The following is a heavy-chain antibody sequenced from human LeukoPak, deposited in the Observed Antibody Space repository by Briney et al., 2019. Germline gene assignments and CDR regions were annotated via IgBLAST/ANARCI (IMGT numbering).Heavy chain of an antibody. CDR3: ARTTEGYAGGPGYSYYYYMDV. Sequence: SEALSLTCTVSGGSISSYYWSWIRQPPGKGLEWIGYTHYSGSTHYNPSLKSRVTISVDTSKNQVSLKLRSVTAADTAVYYCARTTEGYAGGPGYSYYYYMDVWGKGTTVTISS. D-gene: IGHD5-12*01. CDR2: THYSGST. CDR1: GGSISSYY. V-gene: IGHV4-59*01. J-gene: IGHJ6*03.